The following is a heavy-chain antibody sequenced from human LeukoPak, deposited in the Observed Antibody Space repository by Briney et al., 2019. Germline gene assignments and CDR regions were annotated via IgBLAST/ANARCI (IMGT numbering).Heavy chain of an antibody. CDR2: IRSKAYGGTT. CDR1: GFTFGDYV. V-gene: IGHV3-49*03. Sequence: PGGSLRLSCTASGFTFGDYVMSWFRQVPGKGLEWVGFIRSKAYGGTTEYAASVKGRFTISRDDSKSIAYLQMNGLKTEDTAVYYCARSYGPTDLWGRGTLVTVSS. J-gene: IGHJ2*01. CDR3: ARSYGPTDL. D-gene: IGHD3-10*01.